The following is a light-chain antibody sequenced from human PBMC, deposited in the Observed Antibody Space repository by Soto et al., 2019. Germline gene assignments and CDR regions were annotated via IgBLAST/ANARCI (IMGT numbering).Light chain of an antibody. Sequence: DIQMTQSPSSVSASVGDRVTITCRASQRISTWLAWYQQKPGEAPKLLIYASSRLQSGVPSRFSGSGSGTDFTLTISSLQPEDFATYSCQHTNSLSPLSFGGGTKVEI. J-gene: IGKJ4*01. CDR1: QRISTW. V-gene: IGKV1-12*01. CDR2: ASS. CDR3: QHTNSLSPLS.